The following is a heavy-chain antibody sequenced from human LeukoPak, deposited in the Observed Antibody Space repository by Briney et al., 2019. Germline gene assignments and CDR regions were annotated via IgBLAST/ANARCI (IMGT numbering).Heavy chain of an antibody. CDR1: GFTFTSYA. V-gene: IGHV1-3*02. J-gene: IGHJ6*02. D-gene: IGHD4-17*01. CDR3: ARAVYGDYGMDV. Sequence: GASVKVSCKSSGFTFTSYAMHWVRQAPGQRLEWMGWSNAGNGNTKYSQEFQGRVTITRDTSASTAYMELSSLRSEDMAVYYCARAVYGDYGMDVWGQGTTVTVSS. CDR2: SNAGNGNT.